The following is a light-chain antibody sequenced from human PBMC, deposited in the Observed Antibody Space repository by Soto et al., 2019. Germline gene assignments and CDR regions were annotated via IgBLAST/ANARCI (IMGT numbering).Light chain of an antibody. V-gene: IGKV4-1*01. CDR3: QQYYNTPLFT. CDR1: QSVLYNSNNKNF. CDR2: WAS. J-gene: IGKJ3*01. Sequence: DIVTTQSPDSLAVSLGERATINCKSSQSVLYNSNNKNFLAWYQQKPGQPPRLLIYWASTRESGVPDRFSGSGSGTDFTLTISSLQAEDVAVYYCQQYYNTPLFTFGPGTKVDIK.